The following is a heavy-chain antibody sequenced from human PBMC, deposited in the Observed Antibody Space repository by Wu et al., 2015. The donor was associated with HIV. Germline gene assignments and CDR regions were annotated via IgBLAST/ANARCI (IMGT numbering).Heavy chain of an antibody. J-gene: IGHJ4*02. Sequence: QVRLVQSGAEVKKPGASVKVSCKASGYSFTGYYIHWVRQAPGQGLEWMGWINPNSGGTNYAQKFQGRVTMTRDTSISTAYMELSRLRSDDTAVYYCARRPYSSSWPLDYWGQGTLVTVSS. CDR2: INPNSGGT. V-gene: IGHV1-2*02. CDR3: ARRPYSSSWPLDY. D-gene: IGHD6-13*01. CDR1: GYSFTGYY.